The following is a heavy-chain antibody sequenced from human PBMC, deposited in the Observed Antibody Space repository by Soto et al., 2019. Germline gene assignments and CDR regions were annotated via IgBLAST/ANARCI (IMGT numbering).Heavy chain of an antibody. J-gene: IGHJ4*02. CDR2: ISSSGSTI. CDR3: AKDQEYYDFWSGYSIDY. Sequence: LRLSCAASGFTFSDYYMSWIRQAPGKGLEWVSYISSSGSTIYYADSVKGRFTISRDNAKNSLYLQMNSLRAEDTAVYYCAKDQEYYDFWSGYSIDYWGQGTLVTVSS. CDR1: GFTFSDYY. V-gene: IGHV3-11*04. D-gene: IGHD3-3*01.